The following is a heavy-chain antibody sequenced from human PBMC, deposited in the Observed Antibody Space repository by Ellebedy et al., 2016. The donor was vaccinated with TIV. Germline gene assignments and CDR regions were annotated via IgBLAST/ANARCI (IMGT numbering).Heavy chain of an antibody. Sequence: SETLSLTCTVSGGSLSSGGYYWGWIRQPPGKGLEWIGSGYHSGSTFYNPSLKSRVSISVDTTKNQFSLRLASVTAADTAVYYCARDGTVLVPAADMDVWGKGTTVTVSS. D-gene: IGHD2-2*01. V-gene: IGHV4-39*07. CDR1: GGSLSSGGYY. J-gene: IGHJ6*03. CDR2: GYHSGST. CDR3: ARDGTVLVPAADMDV.